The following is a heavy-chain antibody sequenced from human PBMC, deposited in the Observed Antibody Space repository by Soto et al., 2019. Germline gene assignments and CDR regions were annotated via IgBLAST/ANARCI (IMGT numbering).Heavy chain of an antibody. CDR2: IDGGGGRT. Sequence: EVQLLESGGGLVQPGGSLRLSCAASGFTFNTYALSWVRQAPGKGLEWVSSIDGGGGRTDYADSVKGRFTISKDKSKNTLYLQMNSLRVEDTAVYYCAKDIGDIVVVADYYYVNVWGKGTTVTVSS. J-gene: IGHJ6*03. CDR1: GFTFNTYA. V-gene: IGHV3-23*01. CDR3: AKDIGDIVVVADYYYVNV. D-gene: IGHD2-21*01.